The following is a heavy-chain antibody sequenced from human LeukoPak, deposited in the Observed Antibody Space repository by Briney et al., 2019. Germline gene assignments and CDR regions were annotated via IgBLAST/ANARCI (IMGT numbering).Heavy chain of an antibody. CDR2: IYHSGST. J-gene: IGHJ3*02. D-gene: IGHD2-15*01. V-gene: IGHV4-38-2*02. CDR3: ARAYCSGGSCYAAFDI. Sequence: SETLSLTCTVSGYSISSGYYWGWIRPPPGKGLEWIGSIYHSGSTYYNPSLKSRVTISVDTSKNQFSLKLSSVTAADTAVYYCARAYCSGGSCYAAFDIWGQGTMVTVSS. CDR1: GYSISSGYY.